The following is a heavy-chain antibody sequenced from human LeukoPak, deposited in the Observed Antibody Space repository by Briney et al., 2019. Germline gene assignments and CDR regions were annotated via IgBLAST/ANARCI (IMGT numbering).Heavy chain of an antibody. CDR2: MKQDGGEK. D-gene: IGHD3-16*01. J-gene: IGHJ6*02. CDR1: GFTFSKYW. Sequence: GGSLRLSCAASGFTFSKYWMSWVRQAPGKGLEWVANMKQDGGEKYYVDSVKGRFTISRDNAKNTLYLQMNSLRAEDTAVYYCARGPGLHYGMDVWGQGTTVTVSS. CDR3: ARGPGLHYGMDV. V-gene: IGHV3-7*01.